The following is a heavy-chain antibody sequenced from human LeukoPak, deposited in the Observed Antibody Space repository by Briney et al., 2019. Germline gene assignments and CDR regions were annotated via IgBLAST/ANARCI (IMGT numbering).Heavy chain of an antibody. Sequence: GGSLRLSCAASGFTFSTYNMAWVRQAPGKGLEWVSSISSSSTYIYYADSVKGRFTISRDNAKNSLYLQMNSLRAEDTAVYYCARDADHAWTSVDCSSSSCWFDPWGQGTLVTVSS. CDR1: GFTFSTYN. J-gene: IGHJ5*02. CDR2: ISSSSTYI. CDR3: ARDADHAWTSVDCSSSSCWFDP. D-gene: IGHD2-2*01. V-gene: IGHV3-21*01.